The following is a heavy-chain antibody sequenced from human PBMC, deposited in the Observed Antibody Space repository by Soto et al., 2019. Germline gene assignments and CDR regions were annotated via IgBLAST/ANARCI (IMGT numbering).Heavy chain of an antibody. V-gene: IGHV1-46*03. CDR1: GYTFTSYY. CDR2: INPSGGST. CDR3: ARDNVIAAQDY. J-gene: IGHJ4*02. Sequence: ASVKVSCKASGYTFTSYYMHWVRQAPGQGLEWMGIINPSGGSTSYAQKFQGRVTMTRDTSTSTVYTELSSLRSEDTAVYYCARDNVIAAQDYWGQGTLVTVSS. D-gene: IGHD6-6*01.